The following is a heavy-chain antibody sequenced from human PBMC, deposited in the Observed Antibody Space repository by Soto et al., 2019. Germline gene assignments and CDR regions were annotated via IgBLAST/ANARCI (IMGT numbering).Heavy chain of an antibody. V-gene: IGHV1-69*01. CDR1: GGSFSSYA. CDR3: ARAPVDTYYSVSTGYYEAISFDY. CDR2: IIPIFDTT. J-gene: IGHJ4*02. Sequence: QVQLVQSGAEVKKPGASVKVSCKASGGSFSSYAFNWVRQAPGQGLEWMGGIIPIFDTTNYAQKFQGRVTITADESTSTAYMELSSLRSEDTAVYYCARAPVDTYYSVSTGYYEAISFDYWGQGTLVTVPS. D-gene: IGHD3-22*01.